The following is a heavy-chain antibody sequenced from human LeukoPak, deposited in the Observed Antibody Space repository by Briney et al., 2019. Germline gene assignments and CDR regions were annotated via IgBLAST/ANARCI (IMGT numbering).Heavy chain of an antibody. Sequence: SETLSLTCTVSGGSISSYYWSWIRQPPGKGLEWIGYIYYSGSTNYNPSLKSRATISVDTPKNQFSLKLSSVTAADTAVYYCARGLPYYDFWSGPKEEPMDVWGKGTTVTVSS. J-gene: IGHJ6*03. CDR2: IYYSGST. CDR1: GGSISSYY. CDR3: ARGLPYYDFWSGPKEEPMDV. V-gene: IGHV4-59*01. D-gene: IGHD3-3*01.